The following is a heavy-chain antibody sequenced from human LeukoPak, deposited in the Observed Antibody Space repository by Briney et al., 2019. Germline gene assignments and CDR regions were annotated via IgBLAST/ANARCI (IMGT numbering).Heavy chain of an antibody. CDR1: GFTFSSYA. Sequence: GGSLRLSCAASGFTFSSYAMHWVRQAPGKGLEWVAVISYNGNNKYYADSVKGRFTISRENSKNTLYLQMNSLRTEDTAVYYCARQQWLLLVWMGSFDRWGQGTLVTVSS. CDR2: ISYNGNNK. J-gene: IGHJ4*02. V-gene: IGHV3-30-3*01. D-gene: IGHD2-21*02. CDR3: ARQQWLLLVWMGSFDR.